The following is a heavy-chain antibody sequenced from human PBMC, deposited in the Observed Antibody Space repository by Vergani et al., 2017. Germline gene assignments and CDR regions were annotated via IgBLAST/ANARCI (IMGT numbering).Heavy chain of an antibody. Sequence: QVQLQESGPGLVKPSETLSLTCAVSGYSISSGYYWGWIRQPPGKGLEWIGSIYHSGSTYYNPSLKSRVTISVDTAKNQFSLKLNSVTAADTAVYYWARHKEQLVPGNYYYYYYMDVWGKGTTVTVSS. CDR3: ARHKEQLVPGNYYYYYYMDV. V-gene: IGHV4-38-2*01. D-gene: IGHD6-13*01. J-gene: IGHJ6*03. CDR1: GYSISSGYY. CDR2: IYHSGST.